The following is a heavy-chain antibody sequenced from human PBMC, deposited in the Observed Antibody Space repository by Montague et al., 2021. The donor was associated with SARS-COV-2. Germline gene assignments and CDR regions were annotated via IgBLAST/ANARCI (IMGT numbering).Heavy chain of an antibody. J-gene: IGHJ6*02. Sequence: SLRLSCAASGFTFSSYAMSWVRQAPGKGLEWVSGISGSGGSTYYADSVKGRFTISRDNSKNTLYLQMNSLRAEDTAVYYCAKCNSQKKYYGSGRYYYSPYNDYGMDVWGQGTTVTVSS. CDR1: GFTFSSYA. CDR3: AKCNSQKKYYGSGRYYYSPYNDYGMDV. CDR2: ISGSGGST. D-gene: IGHD3-10*01. V-gene: IGHV3-23*01.